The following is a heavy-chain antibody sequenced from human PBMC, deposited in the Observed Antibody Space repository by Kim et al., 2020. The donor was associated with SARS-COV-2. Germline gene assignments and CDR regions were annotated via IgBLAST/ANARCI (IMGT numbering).Heavy chain of an antibody. J-gene: IGHJ2*01. Sequence: GGSLRLSCAASGFTFSSYAMSWVRQAPGKGLEWVSAISGSGGSTYYADSVKGRFTISRDNSKNTLYLQMNSLRAEDTAVYYCANSGGLYYDDSSGYYYAENFDLWGRGTLVTVSS. CDR3: ANSGGLYYDDSSGYYYAENFDL. D-gene: IGHD3-22*01. CDR2: ISGSGGST. V-gene: IGHV3-23*01. CDR1: GFTFSSYA.